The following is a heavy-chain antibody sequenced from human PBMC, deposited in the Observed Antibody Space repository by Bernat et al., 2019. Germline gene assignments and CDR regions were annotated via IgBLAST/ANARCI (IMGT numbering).Heavy chain of an antibody. CDR1: GITVSSNC. Sequence: EVQLVESGGGLVQPGGSLRLSCAASGITVSSNCMSWVRQAPGRGLEWVSAFYSNGETHYADSVKCRFTISRDNPKNTMYIQMNSLRAEDTAVYYCANGVDTSLVRPSYFHYWGQGTLVTVSS. D-gene: IGHD5-18*01. CDR3: ANGVDTSLVRPSYFHY. J-gene: IGHJ4*02. CDR2: FYSNGET. V-gene: IGHV3-66*01.